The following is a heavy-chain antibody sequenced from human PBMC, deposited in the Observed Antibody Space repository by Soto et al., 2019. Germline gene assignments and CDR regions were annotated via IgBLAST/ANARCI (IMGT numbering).Heavy chain of an antibody. CDR2: IWYDGSNK. Sequence: PGGSLRLSCAASGFTFSSYGMHWVPQAPGKGLEWVAVIWYDGSNKYYADSVKGRFTISRDNSKNTLYLQMNSLRAEDTAVYYCATTTRSYSYYGMDVWGPGTTVTVSS. CDR3: ATTTRSYSYYGMDV. CDR1: GFTFSSYG. J-gene: IGHJ6*02. D-gene: IGHD1-7*01. V-gene: IGHV3-33*01.